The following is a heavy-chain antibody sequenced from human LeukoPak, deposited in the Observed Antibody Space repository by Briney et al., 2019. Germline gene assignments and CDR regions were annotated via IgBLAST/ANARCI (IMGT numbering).Heavy chain of an antibody. D-gene: IGHD3-10*01. CDR3: ARGDMAWFGELSSMDV. V-gene: IGHV1-8*01. J-gene: IGHJ6*02. CDR2: MNPNSGNP. Sequence: ASVKVSCKASGYTFTSYDINWVRQAAGQGLEWMGWMNPNSGNPGYAQKFQGRVTMTRNTSISTAYMELSSLRSEDTAVYYCARGDMAWFGELSSMDVWGQGTTVTVSS. CDR1: GYTFTSYD.